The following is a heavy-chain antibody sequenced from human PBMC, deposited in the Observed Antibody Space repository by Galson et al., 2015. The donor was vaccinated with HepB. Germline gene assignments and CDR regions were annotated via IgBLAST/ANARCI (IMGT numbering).Heavy chain of an antibody. CDR2: ASGGSRYI. CDR3: ARDRDTTAGTQYDF. Sequence: SLRLSCAASGFSFSDYGMNWVRQAPGKGLEWVSSASGGSRYIYYADAVKGRFTISRDNTKNSVYLQMNTLRVEDTAVYYCARDRDTTAGTQYDFWGQGTLVTVSS. J-gene: IGHJ4*02. CDR1: GFSFSDYG. D-gene: IGHD5-18*01. V-gene: IGHV3-21*01.